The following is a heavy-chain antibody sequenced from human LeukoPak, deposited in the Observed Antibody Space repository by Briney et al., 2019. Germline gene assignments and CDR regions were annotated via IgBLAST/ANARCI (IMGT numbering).Heavy chain of an antibody. CDR2: MNPNSGNT. V-gene: IGHV1-8*02. CDR1: GYTFTSYG. Sequence: ASVKVSCKASGYTFTSYGISWVRQAPGQGLEWMGWMNPNSGNTGYAQKFQGRVTMTRNTSISTAYMELSRLRSEDTAVYYCYSSGWYGFDYWGQGTLVTVSS. J-gene: IGHJ4*02. D-gene: IGHD6-19*01. CDR3: YSSGWYGFDY.